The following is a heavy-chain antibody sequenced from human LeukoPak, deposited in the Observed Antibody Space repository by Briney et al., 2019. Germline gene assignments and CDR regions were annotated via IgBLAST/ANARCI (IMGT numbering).Heavy chain of an antibody. J-gene: IGHJ5*02. V-gene: IGHV4-39*02. CDR1: GASISSGDYY. CDR2: IYYSGST. Sequence: SETLSLTCTVSGASISSGDYYWAWIRQPPGKGLEWIGSIYYSGSTYYNPSLKSRVTISVDTSKNHFSLKLSSVTAADTAVYYCARSGQRIGWFDPWGQGTLVTVSS. CDR3: ARSGQRIGWFDP. D-gene: IGHD1-26*01.